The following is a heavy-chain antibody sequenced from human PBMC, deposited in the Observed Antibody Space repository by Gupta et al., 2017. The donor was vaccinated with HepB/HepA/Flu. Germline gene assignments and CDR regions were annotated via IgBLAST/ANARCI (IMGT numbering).Heavy chain of an antibody. Sequence: EVELVESGGGLVQPGGSLRLSCVASGFTFSNYEMNWVRQAPGKGLEWVSYISSSGGIIYYADSVKGRFTISRDNAKKSLYLQMHSLRAEDTAVYYCARVYFSSSFGYWGQGTLVTVSP. CDR2: ISSSGGII. J-gene: IGHJ4*02. CDR1: GFTFSNYE. V-gene: IGHV3-48*03. CDR3: ARVYFSSSFGY. D-gene: IGHD6-6*01.